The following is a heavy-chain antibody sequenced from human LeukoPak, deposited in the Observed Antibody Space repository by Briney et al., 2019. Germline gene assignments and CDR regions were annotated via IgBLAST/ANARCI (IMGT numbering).Heavy chain of an antibody. CDR2: INPSGGST. Sequence: GASVKVSCKASGYTFTSYYMHWVRQAPGQGLEWMGIINPSGGSTSYAQKFQGRVTMTRDMSTSTVYMELSSLRSEDTAVYYCARDRGTYDILTGSKNYYYMDVWGKGTTVTVSS. CDR3: ARDRGTYDILTGSKNYYYMDV. V-gene: IGHV1-46*01. CDR1: GYTFTSYY. J-gene: IGHJ6*03. D-gene: IGHD3-9*01.